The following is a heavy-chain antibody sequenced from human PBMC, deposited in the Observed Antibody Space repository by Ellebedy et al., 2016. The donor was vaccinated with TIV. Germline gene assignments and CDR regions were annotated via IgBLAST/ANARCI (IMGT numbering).Heavy chain of an antibody. Sequence: AASVKVSCKASGGTFSNHGISWVRQAPGQGLEWMGGTIPISGKAIYAQKFQDRVTITADKSTSTAYMELSSLRSEDTAVYYCARPVDYGILTENWFDPWGQGTLVTVSS. CDR1: GGTFSNHG. V-gene: IGHV1-69*06. CDR3: ARPVDYGILTENWFDP. CDR2: TIPISGKA. D-gene: IGHD3-9*01. J-gene: IGHJ5*02.